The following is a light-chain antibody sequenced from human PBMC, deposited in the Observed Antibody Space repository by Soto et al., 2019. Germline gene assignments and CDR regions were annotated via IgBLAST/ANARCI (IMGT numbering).Light chain of an antibody. CDR3: HQYGSSSWT. CDR2: DAS. V-gene: IGKV3-20*01. CDR1: QSVSSY. Sequence: EIVLTQSPATLSLSPGERATLSCRASQSVSSYLAWYQQKPGQAPRLLIYDASSRATGIPDRFSGSGSGTDFTLTISRLEPEDFAVYYCHQYGSSSWTFGQGTKVDIK. J-gene: IGKJ1*01.